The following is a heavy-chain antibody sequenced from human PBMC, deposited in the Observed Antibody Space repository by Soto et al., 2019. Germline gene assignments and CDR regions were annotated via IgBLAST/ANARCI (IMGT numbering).Heavy chain of an antibody. Sequence: EVQLVESGGGLVQPGGSLKLSCAASGLNFNTYCMGWVRQAPGKGLEWGANIKRDGSEKYYGDYVRGRFTISRDNANNSLYLHMHSVSAEDTAVYFCARERNVVVPAAIPYVDVWGQGTTVTVAS. D-gene: IGHD2-15*01. CDR3: ARERNVVVPAAIPYVDV. V-gene: IGHV3-7*03. J-gene: IGHJ6*02. CDR2: IKRDGSEK. CDR1: GLNFNTYC.